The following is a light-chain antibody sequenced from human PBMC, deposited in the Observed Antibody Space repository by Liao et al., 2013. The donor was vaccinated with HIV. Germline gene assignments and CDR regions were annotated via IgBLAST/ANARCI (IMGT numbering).Light chain of an antibody. CDR2: KDS. V-gene: IGLV3-25*03. CDR1: ALPNQY. Sequence: SYELTQPPSVSVSPGQTARITCSGDALPNQYAYWYQQKPGQAPVMVIYKDSERPSGIPERFSGSSSGTTVTLTISGVQAEDEADYYCQAWDSSTGDVLFGGGTKLTVL. J-gene: IGLJ2*01. CDR3: QAWDSSTGDVL.